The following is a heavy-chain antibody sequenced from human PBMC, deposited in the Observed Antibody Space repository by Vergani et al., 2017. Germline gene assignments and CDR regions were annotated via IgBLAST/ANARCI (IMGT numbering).Heavy chain of an antibody. V-gene: IGHV4-59*12. Sequence: QVQLQESGPGLVKPSETLSLTCTVSGGSISSYYWSWIRQPPGKGLEWIGYIYYSGSTNYNPSLKSRVTISVDTSKTQFSLKLSSVTAADTAVYYCARDYPPGGGTTCGWFDPWGEGTLVTVSS. CDR2: IYYSGST. D-gene: IGHD1-7*01. CDR1: GGSISSYY. CDR3: ARDYPPGGGTTCGWFDP. J-gene: IGHJ5*02.